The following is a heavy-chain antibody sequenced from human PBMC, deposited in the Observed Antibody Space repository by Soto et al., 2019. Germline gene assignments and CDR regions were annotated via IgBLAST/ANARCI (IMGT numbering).Heavy chain of an antibody. CDR2: IFYTGTT. D-gene: IGHD1-26*01. V-gene: IGHV4-39*01. CDR1: GGPISTNYYH. CDR3: VRHSGAGSANYLGMDV. J-gene: IGHJ6*02. Sequence: QLQLQQSGPGLVKPSETLSLTCTVSGGPISTNYYHWGWIRQPPGEGLDGTASIFYTGTTYSKSCLRSRLTISIDTSMMQFSLQLSSVSDTDTAIYYCVRHSGAGSANYLGMDVWRQGTTVTVSS.